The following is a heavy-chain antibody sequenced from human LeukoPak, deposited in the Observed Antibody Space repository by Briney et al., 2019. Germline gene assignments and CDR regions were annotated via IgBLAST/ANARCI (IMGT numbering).Heavy chain of an antibody. Sequence: PSETLSLTCTVSGGSISSGDYYWSWIRQPPGKGLEWIGYIYYNGSTYYNPSLKSRVTISVDTSKNQFSLKLSSVTAADTAVYYCARGRVGRLDAFDIWGQGTMVTVSS. CDR3: ARGRVGRLDAFDI. CDR1: GGSISSGDYY. J-gene: IGHJ3*02. V-gene: IGHV4-30-4*08. D-gene: IGHD1-26*01. CDR2: IYYNGST.